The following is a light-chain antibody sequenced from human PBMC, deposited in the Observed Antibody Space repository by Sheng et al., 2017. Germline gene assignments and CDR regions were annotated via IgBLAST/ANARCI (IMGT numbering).Light chain of an antibody. J-gene: IGKJ4*01. CDR1: QSVSGN. CDR3: QQYNSWPLT. CDR2: GAS. V-gene: IGKV3-15*01. Sequence: EIVMTQSPATLSVSPGERATLSCRASQSVSGNLAWYQQKPGQAPRLLFYGASTRATGIPARFSGSGSGTDFTLTISSLQSEDFAVYYCQQYNSWPLTFGGGTKVEIK.